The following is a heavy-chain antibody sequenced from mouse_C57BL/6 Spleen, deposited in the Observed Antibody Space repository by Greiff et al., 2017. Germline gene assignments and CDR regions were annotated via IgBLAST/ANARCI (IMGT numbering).Heavy chain of an antibody. CDR1: GYAFSSYW. J-gene: IGHJ3*01. CDR3: ARTADDDGGAWFGY. D-gene: IGHD2-4*01. CDR2: IYPGDGDT. V-gene: IGHV1-80*01. Sequence: QVQLQQSGAELVKPGASVKISCKASGYAFSSYWMNWVKQRPGQGLEWIGQIYPGDGDTNYNGKFKGKATLTADKSSNTAYMQLSSLTSEDSAVFLGARTADDDGGAWFGYWGQGALVTVSA.